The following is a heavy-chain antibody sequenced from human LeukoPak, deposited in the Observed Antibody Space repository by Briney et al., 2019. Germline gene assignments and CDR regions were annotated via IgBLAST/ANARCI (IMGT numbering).Heavy chain of an antibody. J-gene: IGHJ4*02. D-gene: IGHD6-19*01. V-gene: IGHV4-30-4*01. CDR2: IYYSGST. CDR1: GGSISSGDYY. CDR3: ARDVGVAGIFDY. Sequence: SETLSLTCTVSGGSISSGDYYWSWIRQPPGKGLEWIGYIYYSGSTYYNPSLKSRVTTSVDTSKNQFSLKLSSVTAADTAVYYCARDVGVAGIFDYWGQGTLVTVSS.